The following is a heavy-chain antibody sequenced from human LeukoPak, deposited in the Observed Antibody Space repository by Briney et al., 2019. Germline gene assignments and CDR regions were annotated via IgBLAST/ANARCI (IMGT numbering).Heavy chain of an antibody. D-gene: IGHD2-2*01. Sequence: PGGSLRLSCAASGFTFSNYLMHWVRQAPGKGLVWVSCITSDGSSTHYADSVKGRFTISRDNAKNTLYLQMNSLTAEDTAVYYCVCLGYCTTSSCQPWGQGTLVTVSS. V-gene: IGHV3-74*01. CDR1: GFTFSNYL. J-gene: IGHJ4*02. CDR2: ITSDGSST. CDR3: VCLGYCTTSSCQP.